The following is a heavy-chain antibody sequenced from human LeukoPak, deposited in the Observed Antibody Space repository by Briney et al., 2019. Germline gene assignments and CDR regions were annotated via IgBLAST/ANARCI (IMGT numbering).Heavy chain of an antibody. CDR1: GFAFSRSA. Sequence: GGSLRLSCAASGFAFSRSAMTWVRQTPGKGLDWVSSISSSGNTYYADSVKGRFTISRDNSKNMLYLQMNSLRAEDTAVYYCVKGRISEDGLDFWGQGTLVTVSS. D-gene: IGHD6-13*01. CDR3: VKGRISEDGLDF. V-gene: IGHV3-23*01. J-gene: IGHJ4*02. CDR2: ISSSGNT.